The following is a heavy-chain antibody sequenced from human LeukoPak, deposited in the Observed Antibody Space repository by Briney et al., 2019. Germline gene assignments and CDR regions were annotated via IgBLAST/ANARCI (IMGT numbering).Heavy chain of an antibody. J-gene: IGHJ4*02. V-gene: IGHV3-9*01. CDR3: AKSGPLPYYYGSGSYYFDY. Sequence: SLRLSCAASGFTFDDYAMHWLRQAPGKGLEWVSGISWNSGSIGYADSVKGRFTISRDNAKNSLYLQINSRRAEDTALYYCAKSGPLPYYYGSGSYYFDYWGQGTLVTVSS. D-gene: IGHD3-10*01. CDR2: ISWNSGSI. CDR1: GFTFDDYA.